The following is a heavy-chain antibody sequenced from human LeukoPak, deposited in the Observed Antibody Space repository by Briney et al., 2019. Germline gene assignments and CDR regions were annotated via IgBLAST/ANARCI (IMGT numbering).Heavy chain of an antibody. D-gene: IGHD3-10*01. CDR3: AKKGPYYGSDPKVFYFDY. J-gene: IGHJ4*02. CDR1: GFTFSSYA. Sequence: PGGSLRLSCAASGFTFSSYAMSWVRQAPGKGLEWVSAISGSGGSTYYADSVKGRFTISRDNSKNTLYLQMNSLRAEDTAVYYCAKKGPYYGSDPKVFYFDYWGQGTLVTVSS. V-gene: IGHV3-23*01. CDR2: ISGSGGST.